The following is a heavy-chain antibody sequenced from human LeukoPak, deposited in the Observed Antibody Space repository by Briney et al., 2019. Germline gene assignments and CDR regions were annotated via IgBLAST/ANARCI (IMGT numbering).Heavy chain of an antibody. Sequence: GGSLRLSCAASGFTFSSYGMHWVRQAPGKGLEWVAVIWYDGSNKYYADSVKGRFTISRDNSKNTLYLQMNSLRAEDTAVYYCAKDPYDSSGYYFPGAFDIWGQGTMVTVSS. D-gene: IGHD3-22*01. CDR2: IWYDGSNK. CDR3: AKDPYDSSGYYFPGAFDI. CDR1: GFTFSSYG. J-gene: IGHJ3*02. V-gene: IGHV3-30*02.